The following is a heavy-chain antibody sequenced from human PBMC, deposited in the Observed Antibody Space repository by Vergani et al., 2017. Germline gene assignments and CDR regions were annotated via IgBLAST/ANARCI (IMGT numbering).Heavy chain of an antibody. CDR1: GFTFSSYS. V-gene: IGHV3-66*01. J-gene: IGHJ5*02. CDR2: IYSGGST. CDR3: VRGRWYSGSYYNGFDP. D-gene: IGHD1-26*01. Sequence: EVQLVESGGGLVKPGGSLRLSCAASGFTFSSYSMNWVRQAPGKGLELVSVIYSGGSTYYADSVKGRFTISRDKSKNTLYLQMNSLRAEDTAVDYCVRGRWYSGSYYNGFDPWGQGTLVTVSS.